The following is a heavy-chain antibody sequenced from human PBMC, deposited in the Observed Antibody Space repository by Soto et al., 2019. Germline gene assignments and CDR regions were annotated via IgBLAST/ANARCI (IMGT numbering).Heavy chain of an antibody. Sequence: GGSLRLSCAASGFIFSDHWMSWVRQAPGKGPEWISSISGSGSTIYYADSVKGRFTISRDNSKNTLYLQMSSLRAEDTAVYYCAKVFYYYDSSGYYYFDYWGQGTLVTVSS. V-gene: IGHV3-23*01. D-gene: IGHD3-22*01. CDR3: AKVFYYYDSSGYYYFDY. CDR1: GFIFSDHW. J-gene: IGHJ4*02. CDR2: ISGSGSTI.